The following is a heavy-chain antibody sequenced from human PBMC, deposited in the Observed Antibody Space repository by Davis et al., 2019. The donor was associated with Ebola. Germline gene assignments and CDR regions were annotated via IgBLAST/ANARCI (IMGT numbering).Heavy chain of an antibody. CDR1: GFTFSSYS. CDR3: ATEYSSIY. Sequence: GGSLRLSCAASGFTFSSYSMNWVRQTPGKGLEWVSYISSSSSTIYYADSVKGRFTISRDNAKNSLYLQMNSLRAEDTAVYYCATEYSSIYWGQGTLVTVSS. V-gene: IGHV3-48*01. J-gene: IGHJ4*02. D-gene: IGHD6-6*01. CDR2: ISSSSSTI.